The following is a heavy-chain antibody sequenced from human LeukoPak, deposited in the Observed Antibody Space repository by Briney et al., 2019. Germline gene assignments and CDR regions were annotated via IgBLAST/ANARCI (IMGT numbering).Heavy chain of an antibody. D-gene: IGHD2-2*01. CDR2: IYSGGST. Sequence: GGSLRLSRAASGFTVSSNYMSWVRQAPGKGLEWVSVIYSGGSTYYADSVKGRFTISRDNSKNTLYLQMNSLRAEDTAVYYCASSSIRYCSSTSCALPFDYWGQGTLVTVSS. J-gene: IGHJ4*02. V-gene: IGHV3-53*01. CDR3: ASSSIRYCSSTSCALPFDY. CDR1: GFTVSSNY.